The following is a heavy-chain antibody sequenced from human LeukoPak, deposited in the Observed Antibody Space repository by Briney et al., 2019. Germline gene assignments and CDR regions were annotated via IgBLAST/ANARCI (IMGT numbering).Heavy chain of an antibody. Sequence: GGSLRLSCAASGFTFDDYGMSWVRQAPGKGLEWVSGINWNGGSTGYADSVKGRFTISRDNAKNSLYLQMNSLGAEDTAVYYCAKEGGTGTRFDYWGQGTLVTVSS. V-gene: IGHV3-20*04. CDR1: GFTFDDYG. CDR3: AKEGGTGTRFDY. D-gene: IGHD1-7*01. J-gene: IGHJ4*02. CDR2: INWNGGST.